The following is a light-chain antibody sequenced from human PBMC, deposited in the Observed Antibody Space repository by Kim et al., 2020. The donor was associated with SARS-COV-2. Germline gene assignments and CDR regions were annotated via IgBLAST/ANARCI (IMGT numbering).Light chain of an antibody. CDR3: NSYTSSNTLV. Sequence: QSALTQPPSVSGSPGQSVTISCTGTSSDFGSYNRVSWFQQTPGSAPKLKIYEVSNRPSGVPDRFTGTKSANTASLTISGLQAEDEADYYCNSYTSSNTLVFGGGTQLTVL. CDR2: EVS. J-gene: IGLJ3*02. CDR1: SSDFGSYNR. V-gene: IGLV2-18*02.